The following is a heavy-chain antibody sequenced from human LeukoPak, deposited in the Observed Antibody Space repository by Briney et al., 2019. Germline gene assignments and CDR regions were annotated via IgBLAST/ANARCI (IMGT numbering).Heavy chain of an antibody. D-gene: IGHD2-2*01. V-gene: IGHV1-24*01. CDR3: ATERYCSSTSCYEAVPEEFDY. J-gene: IGHJ4*02. CDR2: FDPEDGET. CDR1: GYTLTELS. Sequence: ASVKVSCKVSGYTLTELSMHWVRQAPGKGLEWMGGFDPEDGETIYAQKFQGRVTMTEDTSTDTAYMELSSLRSEGTAVYYCATERYCSSTSCYEAVPEEFDYWGQGTLVTVSS.